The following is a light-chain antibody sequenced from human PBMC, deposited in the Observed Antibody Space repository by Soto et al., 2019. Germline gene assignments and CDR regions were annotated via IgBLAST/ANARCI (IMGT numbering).Light chain of an antibody. CDR1: QSISSSY. CDR3: QHYDSLPIT. J-gene: IGKJ5*01. V-gene: IGKV3-20*01. CDR2: GAS. Sequence: EIVLTQSPGTLSLSPGKRATLSCRASQSISSSYLAWYQQRPGQAPRLLIYGASSRATGIPDRFSGSGSGTDFTLTISRLEPEDFAVFYCQHYDSLPITFGQGTRLEI.